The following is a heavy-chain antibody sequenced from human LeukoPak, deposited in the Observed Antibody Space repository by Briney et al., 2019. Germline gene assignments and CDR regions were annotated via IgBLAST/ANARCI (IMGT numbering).Heavy chain of an antibody. CDR3: ARDALLIAVAGSLDY. Sequence: GGSLRLSCAASGFTFSSYWMSWVRQAPGKGLEWVANIKQGGSEKYYVDSVKGRFTISRDNAKNSLYLQMNSLRAEDTAVYYCARDALLIAVAGSLDYWGQGTLVTVSS. V-gene: IGHV3-7*03. J-gene: IGHJ4*02. CDR2: IKQGGSEK. D-gene: IGHD6-19*01. CDR1: GFTFSSYW.